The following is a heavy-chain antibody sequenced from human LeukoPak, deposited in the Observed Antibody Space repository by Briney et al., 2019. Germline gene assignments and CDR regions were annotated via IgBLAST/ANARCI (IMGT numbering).Heavy chain of an antibody. J-gene: IGHJ4*02. Sequence: GASVKVSCKASGYTFTGYYMHWVRQAPGQGLEWMGWINPNSGGTSYAQKFQGRVTMTRDTSISTAYMELSRLRSDDTAVYYCARHYCSGGSCYGVFDYWGQGTLVTVSS. D-gene: IGHD2-15*01. CDR3: ARHYCSGGSCYGVFDY. CDR2: INPNSGGT. V-gene: IGHV1-2*02. CDR1: GYTFTGYY.